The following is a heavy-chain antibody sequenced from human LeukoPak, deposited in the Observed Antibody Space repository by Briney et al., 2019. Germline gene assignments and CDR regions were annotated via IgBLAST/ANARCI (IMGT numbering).Heavy chain of an antibody. V-gene: IGHV1-2*04. CDR3: ARRHDTFYYYDSSADDAFDI. D-gene: IGHD3-22*01. J-gene: IGHJ3*02. CDR1: GYTFTGYY. CDR2: INPNSGGT. Sequence: ASVKVSCKASGYTFTGYYMHWVRQAPGQGLEWMGWINPNSGGTNYAQKFQGWVTMTRDTSISTAYMELSRLRSDDTAVYYCARRHDTFYYYDSSADDAFDIWGQGTMVTVSS.